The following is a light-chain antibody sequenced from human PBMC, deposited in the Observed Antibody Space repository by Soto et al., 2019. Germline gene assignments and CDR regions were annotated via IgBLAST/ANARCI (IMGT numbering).Light chain of an antibody. Sequence: EIVLTQSPGTLSLSPGERATLSCRASQSVSNYLAWYQQKPGQAPRLLIYGASRRATGIPDRFSGSGSGTDFTLSITRLEPEDFAVYYCQHYDSSLTWTFGQGTKVEIK. CDR1: QSVSNY. J-gene: IGKJ1*01. CDR3: QHYDSSLTWT. CDR2: GAS. V-gene: IGKV3-20*01.